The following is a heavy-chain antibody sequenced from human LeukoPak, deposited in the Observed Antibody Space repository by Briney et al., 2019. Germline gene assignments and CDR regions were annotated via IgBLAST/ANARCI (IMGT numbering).Heavy chain of an antibody. Sequence: PGGSLRLSCAASGFTFSSYAMSWVRQAPGKGLEWVSAISGSGGSTHYADSVKGRFTISRDNSKNTLYLQMNSLRAEDTAVYYCAKDPSLYYDFWSGSRAFDIWGQGTMVTVSS. CDR1: GFTFSSYA. D-gene: IGHD3-3*01. V-gene: IGHV3-23*01. CDR2: ISGSGGST. J-gene: IGHJ3*02. CDR3: AKDPSLYYDFWSGSRAFDI.